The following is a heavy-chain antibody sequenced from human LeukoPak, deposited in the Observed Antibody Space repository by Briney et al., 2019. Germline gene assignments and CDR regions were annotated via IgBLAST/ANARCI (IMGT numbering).Heavy chain of an antibody. CDR1: GFTFSSYA. J-gene: IGHJ6*03. D-gene: IGHD1-26*01. Sequence: GSLRLSCAASGFTFSSYAMSWVRQAPGKGPEWVSSITSSSSYIYYADSVKGRFTISRDNAKNSLYLQMDSLRVEDTAVYYCARDPYSGSYGPYYYYYMDVWGEGTTVTISS. CDR3: ARDPYSGSYGPYYYYYMDV. CDR2: ITSSSSYI. V-gene: IGHV3-21*06.